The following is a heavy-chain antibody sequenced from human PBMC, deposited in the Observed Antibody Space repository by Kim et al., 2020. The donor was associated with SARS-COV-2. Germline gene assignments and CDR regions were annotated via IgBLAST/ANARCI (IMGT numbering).Heavy chain of an antibody. Sequence: ASVKVSCKASGYTFTNYAINWVRQAPGQGLEWMGWINTNTGNPTYAQGFTGRFVFSLDTSVSTAYLQISSLKAEDTAMYYCSRRGGLLWFGEFPVEDPWGQGTLVTVSS. CDR1: GYTFTNYA. CDR2: INTNTGNP. J-gene: IGHJ5*02. CDR3: SRRGGLLWFGEFPVEDP. D-gene: IGHD3-10*01. V-gene: IGHV7-4-1*02.